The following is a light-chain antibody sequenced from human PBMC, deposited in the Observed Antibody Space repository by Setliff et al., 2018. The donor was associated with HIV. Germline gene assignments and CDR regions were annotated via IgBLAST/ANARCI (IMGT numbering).Light chain of an antibody. J-gene: IGLJ1*01. Sequence: QSVLTQPPSVSGAPGQRVTISCTGSSSDIGAGYDVHWYQHLPGAAPKLVIFDNNNRPSGVPDRFSGSKSGTSASLAITGLQAEDEADYYCHSYDGRLDGLHVFGTGTKVT. V-gene: IGLV1-40*01. CDR2: DNN. CDR3: HSYDGRLDGLHV. CDR1: SSDIGAGYD.